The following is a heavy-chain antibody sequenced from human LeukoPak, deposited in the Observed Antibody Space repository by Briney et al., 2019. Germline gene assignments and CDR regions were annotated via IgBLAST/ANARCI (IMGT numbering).Heavy chain of an antibody. D-gene: IGHD7-27*01. Sequence: SETLSLTCTVSGYSISSGYYWGWIRQPPGKGLEWIGSIYHSGSTYYNPSLKSRVTISVDTSKNQFSLKVSSVTAADTAVYYCSKRGNWGFFDYWGQGTLVTVSS. J-gene: IGHJ4*02. CDR3: SKRGNWGFFDY. V-gene: IGHV4-38-2*02. CDR2: IYHSGST. CDR1: GYSISSGYY.